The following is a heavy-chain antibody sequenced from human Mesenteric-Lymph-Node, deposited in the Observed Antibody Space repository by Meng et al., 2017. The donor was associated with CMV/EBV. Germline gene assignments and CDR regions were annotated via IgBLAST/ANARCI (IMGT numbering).Heavy chain of an antibody. V-gene: IGHV1-69*04. Sequence: SGGTFSRSAISWVRQAPGQGLEWMGRIIPMLQMSNNAQKLQGRVTFSADSSTSTAYMELSSLRSEDTAVYYCARDQAGFSDIKPLDYWGQGTLVTVSS. CDR3: ARDQAGFSDIKPLDY. CDR1: GGTFSRSA. J-gene: IGHJ4*02. CDR2: IIPMLQMS. D-gene: IGHD6-19*01.